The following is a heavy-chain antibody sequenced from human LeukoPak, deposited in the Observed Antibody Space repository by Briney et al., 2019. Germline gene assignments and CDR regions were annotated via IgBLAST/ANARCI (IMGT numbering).Heavy chain of an antibody. CDR2: ISSSSSSYI. J-gene: IGHJ4*02. CDR1: GFTFSSYS. CDR3: ARARYSSGWYGDY. V-gene: IGHV3-21*01. D-gene: IGHD6-19*01. Sequence: GGSLRLSCAASGFTFSSYSMNWVRQAPGKGLEWVSSISSSSSSYIYYADSGKGRFTISRDNAKNSLYLQMNSLRAEDTAVYYCARARYSSGWYGDYWGQGTLVTVSS.